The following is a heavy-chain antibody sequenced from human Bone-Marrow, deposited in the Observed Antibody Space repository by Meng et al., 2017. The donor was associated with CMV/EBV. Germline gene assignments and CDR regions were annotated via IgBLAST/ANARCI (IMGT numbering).Heavy chain of an antibody. V-gene: IGHV3-30*02. D-gene: IGHD3-10*01. CDR3: AKEPPYYYGSGSRGWFDP. J-gene: IGHJ5*02. CDR2: IRHDGSNK. Sequence: GGSLRLSCAASGFTFSSYGMHWVRQAPGKGLEWVAFIRHDGSNKYYADSVKGRFTISRDNSKNTLYLQMNSLRAEDTAVYYCAKEPPYYYGSGSRGWFDPWGQGTLVTVSS. CDR1: GFTFSSYG.